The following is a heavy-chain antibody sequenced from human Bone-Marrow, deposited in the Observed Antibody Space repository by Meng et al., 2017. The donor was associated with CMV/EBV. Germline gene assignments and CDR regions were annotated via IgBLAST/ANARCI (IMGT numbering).Heavy chain of an antibody. Sequence: ASVKVSCKASGYTFTSYGISWVRQAPGQGLEWMGWISAHNGNTNYAQKLQGRVTMTTDTSTSTAYMELRSLRSDDTAVYYCARDERLAIFPPEGMDVWGQGTTVTFSS. J-gene: IGHJ6*02. CDR2: ISAHNGNT. D-gene: IGHD3-9*01. CDR1: GYTFTSYG. V-gene: IGHV1-18*01. CDR3: ARDERLAIFPPEGMDV.